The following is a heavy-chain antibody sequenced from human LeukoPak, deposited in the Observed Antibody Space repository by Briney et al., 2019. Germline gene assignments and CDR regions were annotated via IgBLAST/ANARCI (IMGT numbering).Heavy chain of an antibody. CDR1: GFTFSSYS. Sequence: GGSLRLSCAASGFTFSSYSMNWVRQAPGKGLEWVSYIGSSRSVIYYADSVKGRFTISRDNAKNSLYLQMNSLRAEDTAVYYCASQISRKNPPFDYWGQGTLVTVSS. J-gene: IGHJ4*02. CDR3: ASQISRKNPPFDY. CDR2: IGSSRSVI. V-gene: IGHV3-48*01. D-gene: IGHD2-2*01.